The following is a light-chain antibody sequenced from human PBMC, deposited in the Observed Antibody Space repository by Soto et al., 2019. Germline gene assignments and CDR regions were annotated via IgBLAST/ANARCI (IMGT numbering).Light chain of an antibody. V-gene: IGKV1-5*03. CDR3: QQYNSYSPR. CDR1: ESISNW. J-gene: IGKJ1*01. Sequence: DIQMTQSPSTLPASVGDRVTITCRASESISNWLAWYQQKPGTAPKVLIYKASNLERGVPSRFSDSGSGTEFTLSISSLQPDDFATYYCQQYNSYSPRFGQGTKVEIK. CDR2: KAS.